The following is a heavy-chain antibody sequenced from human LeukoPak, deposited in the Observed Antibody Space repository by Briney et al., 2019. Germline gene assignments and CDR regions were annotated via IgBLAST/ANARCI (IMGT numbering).Heavy chain of an antibody. D-gene: IGHD6-19*01. CDR2: INPSGGST. J-gene: IGHJ4*02. CDR1: GYTFTSYY. Sequence: GASVKVSCKASGYTFTSYYMHWVRQAPGQGLEWMGIINPSGGSTSYAQKFQGRVTMTRDTSTSTVYMELSSLRSEDTAMYYCARELHLRIAVAGTATDYWGQGTLVTVSS. CDR3: ARELHLRIAVAGTATDY. V-gene: IGHV1-46*01.